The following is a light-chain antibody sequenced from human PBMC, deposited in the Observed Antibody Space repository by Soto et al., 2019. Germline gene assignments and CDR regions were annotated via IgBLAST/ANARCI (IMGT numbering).Light chain of an antibody. V-gene: IGLV2-23*01. J-gene: IGLJ1*01. CDR2: EGT. Sequence: QSVLTQPASVSGFLGQSITMSYTGSSSDVGTFNLVSWFQQHPGKAPKLLIFEGTKRPSGVSDRFSGSKSGNTASLTISGLQAEDEADYHCCSYAGTRTSWVFGTGTKVTVL. CDR3: CSYAGTRTSWV. CDR1: SSDVGTFNL.